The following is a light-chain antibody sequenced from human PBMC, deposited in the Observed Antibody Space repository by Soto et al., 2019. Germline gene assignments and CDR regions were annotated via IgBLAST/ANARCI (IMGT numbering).Light chain of an antibody. CDR2: EVS. CDR3: SSFTCSSTRAYV. V-gene: IGLV2-14*01. Sequence: QSALTQPASVSGSPGQSITISCTGISSDVGGYNYVSWYQQHPDKAPKLMIYEVSNRPSGVSGRFSGSKSGNTASLTISGFQAEVEADYYCSSFTCSSTRAYVFGTGTKLTVL. CDR1: SSDVGGYNY. J-gene: IGLJ1*01.